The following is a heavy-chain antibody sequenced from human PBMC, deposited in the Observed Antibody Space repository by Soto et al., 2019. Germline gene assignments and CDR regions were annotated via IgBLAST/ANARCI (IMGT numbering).Heavy chain of an antibody. V-gene: IGHV3-9*01. J-gene: IGHJ4*02. Sequence: VESGGGLVQPGRSLRLSYAASGFTFDDYAMHWVRQAPGKGLGWVAGINWNSVGIGYADSVKGRFTISRDNAKNSLFLQMNSLRAEDTALYYCAKAMRYSNGNVCDYWGQGTQVTVSS. CDR1: GFTFDDYA. CDR2: INWNSVGI. CDR3: AKAMRYSNGNVCDY. D-gene: IGHD5-12*01.